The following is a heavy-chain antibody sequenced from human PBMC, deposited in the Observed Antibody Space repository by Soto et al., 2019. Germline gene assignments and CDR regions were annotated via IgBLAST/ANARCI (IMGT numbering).Heavy chain of an antibody. CDR2: FFPILGIA. D-gene: IGHD6-19*01. CDR3: ARSLRDRSGSNLNAEYFQH. J-gene: IGHJ1*01. CDR1: GGTFSSYT. V-gene: IGHV1-69*02. Sequence: GASVKVSCKASGGTFSSYTISWVRQAPGQGLDLLGMFFPILGIANYVQKFQGRVTITADNSTSTAYMELSSLSFEDTAVFYCARSLRDRSGSNLNAEYFQHWGQGTLVTVSS.